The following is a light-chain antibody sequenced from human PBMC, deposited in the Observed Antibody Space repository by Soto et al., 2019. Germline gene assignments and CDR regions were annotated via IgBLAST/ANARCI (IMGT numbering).Light chain of an antibody. V-gene: IGKV3-15*01. CDR3: QQYVNWPLT. J-gene: IGKJ4*01. Sequence: EIVMPQSHATLSVSPGASAPLSCRASQSVRSDLAWYQQKPGQAPRLLIFGASTRATGIPARFSGSGSGTEFTLSISSLQSEDFAVYYCQQYVNWPLTFGGGTKVDIK. CDR2: GAS. CDR1: QSVRSD.